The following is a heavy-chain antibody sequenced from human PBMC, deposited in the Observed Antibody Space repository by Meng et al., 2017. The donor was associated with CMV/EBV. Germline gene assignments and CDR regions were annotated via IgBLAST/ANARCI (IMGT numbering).Heavy chain of an antibody. V-gene: IGHV5-51*01. J-gene: IGHJ4*02. CDR3: ARPTTVTTWGEVDY. CDR1: GYSFTSYW. CDR2: IYPGDSDT. Sequence: GGSLRLSCKGSGYSFTSYWIGCVRQMPGKGLEWMGIIYPGDSDTRYSPSFQGQVTISADKSISTAYLQWSSLKASDTAMYYCARPTTVTTWGEVDYWGQGTLVTVSS. D-gene: IGHD4-11*01.